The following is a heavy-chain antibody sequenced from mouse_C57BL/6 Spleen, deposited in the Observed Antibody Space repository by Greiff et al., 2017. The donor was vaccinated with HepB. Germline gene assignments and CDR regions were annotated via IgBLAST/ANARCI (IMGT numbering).Heavy chain of an antibody. D-gene: IGHD1-1*01. CDR3: ARRSYYYGSSYGYFDV. CDR1: GFTFSDYG. Sequence: EVQRVESGGGLVKPGGSLKLSCAASGFTFSDYGMHWVRQAPEKGLEWVAYISSGSSTIYYADTVKGRFTISRDNANNTLFLQMTSLRSEDTAVYYCARRSYYYGSSYGYFDVWGTGTTVTVSS. CDR2: ISSGSSTI. V-gene: IGHV5-17*01. J-gene: IGHJ1*03.